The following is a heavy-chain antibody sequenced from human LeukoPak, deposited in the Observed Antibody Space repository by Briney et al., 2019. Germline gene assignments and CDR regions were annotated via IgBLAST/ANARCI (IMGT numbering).Heavy chain of an antibody. J-gene: IGHJ4*02. Sequence: GGSLRLSCAASGFTFSSYWMQWVRQAPGKGLVWVSRINSDGGSTSYADSVKGRFTISRDNAKNTLYLQMNSLRAEDTAVYYCGNLDAPMGYWGQGTLVTVSS. D-gene: IGHD5-18*01. CDR3: GNLDAPMGY. V-gene: IGHV3-74*01. CDR1: GFTFSSYW. CDR2: INSDGGST.